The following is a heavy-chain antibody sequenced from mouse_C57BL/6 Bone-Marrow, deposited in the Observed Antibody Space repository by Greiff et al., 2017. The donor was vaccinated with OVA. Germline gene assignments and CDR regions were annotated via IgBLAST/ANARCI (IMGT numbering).Heavy chain of an antibody. CDR3: AREDDYDWYFDV. CDR1: GYTFSNSW. J-gene: IGHJ1*03. Sequence: QVQLKESGPELVKPGASVKISCKASGYTFSNSWMNWVKQRPGKGLEWIGRIYPGDGDTNYNGKFKGKATLTADKSSSTAYMQLSSLTSEDSAVYFCAREDDYDWYFDVWGTGTTVTVSS. CDR2: IYPGDGDT. D-gene: IGHD2-4*01. V-gene: IGHV1-82*01.